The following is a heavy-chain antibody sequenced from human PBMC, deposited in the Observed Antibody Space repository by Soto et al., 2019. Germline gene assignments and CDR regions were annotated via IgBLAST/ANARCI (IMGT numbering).Heavy chain of an antibody. CDR3: ASNRHYYGSGSPEPYFDY. CDR2: IYYSGST. V-gene: IGHV4-59*12. CDR1: GGSISSYY. D-gene: IGHD3-10*01. Sequence: QVQLQESGPGLVKPSETLSLTCTVSGGSISSYYWSWIRQPPGKGLEWIGYIYYSGSTYYNPSLKSRVTISVDTSKNQFSLKLSSVTAADTAVYYCASNRHYYGSGSPEPYFDYWGQGTLVTVSS. J-gene: IGHJ4*02.